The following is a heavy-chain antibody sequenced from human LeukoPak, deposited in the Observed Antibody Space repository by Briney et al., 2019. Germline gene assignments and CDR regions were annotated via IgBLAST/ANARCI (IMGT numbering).Heavy chain of an antibody. Sequence: PGGSLRLSCAASGFTVSSSYMSWVRQSPGKGLEWVSVIYSGGSTYYTDSVKGRFTISRDNSKNTLSLQMNSLRVEDTAVYYCARGSKVRLPMAYWGQGTLVTVSS. CDR3: ARGSKVRLPMAY. J-gene: IGHJ4*02. CDR1: GFTVSSSY. D-gene: IGHD3-10*01. V-gene: IGHV3-66*01. CDR2: IYSGGST.